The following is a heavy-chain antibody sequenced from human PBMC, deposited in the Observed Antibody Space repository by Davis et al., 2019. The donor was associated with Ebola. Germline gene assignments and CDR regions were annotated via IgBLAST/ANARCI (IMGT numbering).Heavy chain of an antibody. CDR2: IYYSGST. CDR1: GGSISSYY. CDR3: ATHRVGYCSTFCYYGMDV. Sequence: PSETLSLTCTVSGGSISSYYWSWIRQPPGKGLEWIGYIYYSGSTNYNPSLKSRVTISVDTSKNQFSLKLSSVTAADTAVYYCATHRVGYCSTFCYYGMDVWGQGTTVTVSS. D-gene: IGHD2-2*01. V-gene: IGHV4-59*08. J-gene: IGHJ6*02.